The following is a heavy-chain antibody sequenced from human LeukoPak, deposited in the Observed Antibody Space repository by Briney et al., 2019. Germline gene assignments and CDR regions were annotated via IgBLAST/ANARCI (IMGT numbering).Heavy chain of an antibody. CDR1: GFTFRKYW. Sequence: GGSLRLSCTASGFTFRKYWLHWVRQAPGKGLVWVSRINPDDGSTSYADSVKGRFTISRDSAKSTLYLQMSTLREDDTALYYCAKGNWGNAFDIWGQGTMVTVSS. D-gene: IGHD7-27*01. V-gene: IGHV3-74*01. CDR3: AKGNWGNAFDI. CDR2: INPDDGST. J-gene: IGHJ3*02.